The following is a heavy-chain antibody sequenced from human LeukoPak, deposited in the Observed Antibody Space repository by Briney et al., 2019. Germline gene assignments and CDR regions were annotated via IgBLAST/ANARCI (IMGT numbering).Heavy chain of an antibody. CDR3: AKDFVVVPARYFDC. J-gene: IGHJ4*02. Sequence: GGSRRLSCAASGFTFSAYAMNWVRQAPGKGLEWVSVISGSGGSTYYADSVKGRFTISRDNSKNTLYLQMNSLRAEDTAVYYCAKDFVVVPARYFDCWGQGTLVTVSS. CDR2: ISGSGGST. V-gene: IGHV3-23*01. D-gene: IGHD2-2*01. CDR1: GFTFSAYA.